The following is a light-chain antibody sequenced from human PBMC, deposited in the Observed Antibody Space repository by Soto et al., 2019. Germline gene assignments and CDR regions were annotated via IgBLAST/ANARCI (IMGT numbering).Light chain of an antibody. CDR2: DAS. CDR3: QQYNTYSSLT. Sequence: AIRMTQSPSSLSASTGDRVTITCRASQGISSYLAWYQQKPGRAPRLLIYDASSLESGVPSRFSGSGYGTEFTLTISSLQPDDFATYYCQQYNTYSSLTFGGGTKVDIK. V-gene: IGKV1-8*01. CDR1: QGISSY. J-gene: IGKJ4*01.